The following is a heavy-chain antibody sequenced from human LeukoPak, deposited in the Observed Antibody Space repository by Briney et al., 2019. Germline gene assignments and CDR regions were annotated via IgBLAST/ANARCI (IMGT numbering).Heavy chain of an antibody. CDR1: GGSISSSNW. Sequence: SETLSLTCAVSGGSISSSNWWSWVRQPPGKGLEWIGEIYRSGSTNYNPSLKSRVTISVDKSKNQFSLKLSSVTAADTAVYYCARDKEYCSSTSCFNWFDPWGQGTLVTVSS. CDR3: ARDKEYCSSTSCFNWFDP. J-gene: IGHJ5*02. CDR2: IYRSGST. D-gene: IGHD2-2*01. V-gene: IGHV4-4*02.